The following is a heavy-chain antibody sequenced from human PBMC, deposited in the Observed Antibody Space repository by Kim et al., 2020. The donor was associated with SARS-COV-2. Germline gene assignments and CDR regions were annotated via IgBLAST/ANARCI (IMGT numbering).Heavy chain of an antibody. D-gene: IGHD6-19*01. CDR2: ISGSGGST. Sequence: GGSLRLSCAASGFTFSSYAMSWVRQAPGKGLEWVSAISGSGGSTYYADSVKGRFTISRDNSKNTLYLQMNSLRAEDTAVYYCAKWAPERSGWLLYYFDYWGQGTLVTVSS. J-gene: IGHJ4*02. CDR1: GFTFSSYA. V-gene: IGHV3-23*01. CDR3: AKWAPERSGWLLYYFDY.